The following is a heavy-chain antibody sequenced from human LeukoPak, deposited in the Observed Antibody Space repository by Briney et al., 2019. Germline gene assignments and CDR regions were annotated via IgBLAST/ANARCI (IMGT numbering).Heavy chain of an antibody. CDR2: INPSGGST. Sequence: ASVKVSCKASGYTSTSYYMHWVRQAPGQELEWMGIINPSGGSTSYAQKFQGRVTMTRDTSTSTVYMELSSLRSKDTAVYYCARAWSPITMVRGTNWFDPWGQGTLVTVSS. V-gene: IGHV1-46*01. CDR3: ARAWSPITMVRGTNWFDP. J-gene: IGHJ5*02. D-gene: IGHD3-10*01. CDR1: GYTSTSYY.